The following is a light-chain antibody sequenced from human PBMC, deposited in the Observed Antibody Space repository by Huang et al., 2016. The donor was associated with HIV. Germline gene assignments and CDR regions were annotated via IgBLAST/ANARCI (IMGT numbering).Light chain of an antibody. CDR2: GAS. CDR1: QSITNNY. V-gene: IGKV3-20*01. Sequence: EIVLTQSPGILSLSPGERATLSCRASQSITNNYLAWYQQKPGQPPRLLIYGASSRPTGSPDRFSGSGSGTDFTLTISRLEPEDFAVYYCQQYGSSPPNTFGQGTRLEIK. CDR3: QQYGSSPPNT. J-gene: IGKJ5*01.